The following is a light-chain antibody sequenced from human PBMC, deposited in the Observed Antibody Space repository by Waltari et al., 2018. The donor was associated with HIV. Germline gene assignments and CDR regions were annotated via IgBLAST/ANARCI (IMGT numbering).Light chain of an antibody. J-gene: IGLJ1*01. CDR1: DVGSRS. CDR2: FDS. V-gene: IGLV3-21*04. Sequence: SYVLTQPPSVSVAPGETARITCEGSDVGSRSVHWYQQKPGQPPVLVIFFDSDRSSGIPDRFAGSDSGNTATLTISGVEAGDEADYYCQVWDSNSEHYVFGTGTKVTVL. CDR3: QVWDSNSEHYV.